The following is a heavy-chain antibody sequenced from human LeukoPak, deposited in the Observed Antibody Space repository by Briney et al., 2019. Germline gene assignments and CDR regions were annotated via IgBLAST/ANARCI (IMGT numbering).Heavy chain of an antibody. CDR3: ARDAYCSSTSCYVNGYYYGMDV. Sequence: PGGSLRLSCAASGFTFSSYGMHWVRQAPGKGLEWVAVIGYDGSNKYYADSVKGRFTISRDNSKNTLYLQMNSLRAEDTAVYYCARDAYCSSTSCYVNGYYYGMDVWGQGTTVTVSS. CDR2: IGYDGSNK. D-gene: IGHD2-2*01. V-gene: IGHV3-33*08. CDR1: GFTFSSYG. J-gene: IGHJ6*02.